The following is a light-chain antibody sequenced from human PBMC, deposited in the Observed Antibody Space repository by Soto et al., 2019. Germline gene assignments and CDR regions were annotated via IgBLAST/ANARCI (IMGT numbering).Light chain of an antibody. CDR1: QTITGTY. J-gene: IGKJ1*01. V-gene: IGKV3-20*01. Sequence: EVVLTQFPGTLSLSPGERATLSCRASQTITGTYLAWYQQKPGQAPRLLIHGASTRAIGIPDRFSGGGTGTDFNLNISRVEPEDFAMYYCQQYGRSKRWTFGQGTKVEVK. CDR2: GAS. CDR3: QQYGRSKRWT.